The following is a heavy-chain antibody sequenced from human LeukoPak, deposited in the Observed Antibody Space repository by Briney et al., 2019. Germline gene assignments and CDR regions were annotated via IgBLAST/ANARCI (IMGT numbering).Heavy chain of an antibody. V-gene: IGHV3-7*03. CDR2: IKQDGSDR. Sequence: SGGSLRLSCAASGVTFRNYWMSWVRQAPGTGLEWVANIKQDGSDRNYVTSVRGRFTISRDNAESSLYLQMNSLRAEDTAVYYCVRNLAVAGTCFDSWGQGTLVTVSS. D-gene: IGHD6-19*01. J-gene: IGHJ4*02. CDR3: VRNLAVAGTCFDS. CDR1: GVTFRNYW.